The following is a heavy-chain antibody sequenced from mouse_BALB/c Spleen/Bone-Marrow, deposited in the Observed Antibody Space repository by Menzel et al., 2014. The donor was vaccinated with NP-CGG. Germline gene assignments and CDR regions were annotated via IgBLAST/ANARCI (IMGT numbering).Heavy chain of an antibody. CDR3: ARVYGWYFDV. J-gene: IGHJ1*01. D-gene: IGHD1-1*01. V-gene: IGHV5-6-3*01. CDR1: GFTFSGYG. Sequence: EVQLQQSGGGLVQPGGSLKLSCVASGFTFSGYGMSWVRQTPDKRLELVATINNNGGSTYYPDSVKGQFTISRDSAKNTLYLQMSSLKSEDTAMYYCARVYGWYFDVWGAGTTVTVSS. CDR2: INNNGGST.